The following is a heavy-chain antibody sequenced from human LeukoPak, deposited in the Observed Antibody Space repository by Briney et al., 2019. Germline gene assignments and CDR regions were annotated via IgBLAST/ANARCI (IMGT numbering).Heavy chain of an antibody. CDR1: GFTFGDHA. D-gene: IGHD5-18*01. CDR2: IRSQAYRGTT. J-gene: IGHJ6*02. CDR3: TRGPIHLWLYDGTDV. V-gene: IGHV3-49*04. Sequence: GGSLRLSCTASGFTFGDHAMSWVRQAPGKGLEWVGFIRSQAYRGTTEYAASVKGRFIISRDDSKSIVYLQMSSLIVEDTAVYFCTRGPIHLWLYDGTDVWGQGTTVIVS.